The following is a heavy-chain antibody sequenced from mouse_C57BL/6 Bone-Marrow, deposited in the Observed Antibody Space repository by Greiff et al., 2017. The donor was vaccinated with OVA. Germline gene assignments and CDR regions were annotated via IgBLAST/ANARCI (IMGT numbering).Heavy chain of an antibody. V-gene: IGHV1-26*01. J-gene: IGHJ4*01. CDR1: GYTFTDYY. CDR2: INPNNGGT. CDR3: ARSAQATSMDY. D-gene: IGHD3-2*02. Sequence: EVQLQQSGPELVKPGASVKISCKASGYTFTDYYMNWVKQSHGKSLEWIGDINPNNGGTSYNQKFKGKATLTVDKSSSTAYMELRSLTSEDSAVYYCARSAQATSMDYWGQGTSVTVSS.